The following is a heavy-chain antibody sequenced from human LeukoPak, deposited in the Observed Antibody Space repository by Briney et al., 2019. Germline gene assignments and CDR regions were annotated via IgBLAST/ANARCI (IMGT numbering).Heavy chain of an antibody. CDR2: ISGTGDNT. CDR1: GFSFSSYA. J-gene: IGHJ4*02. D-gene: IGHD6-13*01. V-gene: IGHV3-23*01. Sequence: GGSLRLSCAASGFSFSSYAMAWVRQPPGKGLERVSTISGTGDNTYYADSVKGRFTISRDNSKNTLYLQMNSLRAEDTAVYYCARDRQQLANFDFWGQGTLVTVSS. CDR3: ARDRQQLANFDF.